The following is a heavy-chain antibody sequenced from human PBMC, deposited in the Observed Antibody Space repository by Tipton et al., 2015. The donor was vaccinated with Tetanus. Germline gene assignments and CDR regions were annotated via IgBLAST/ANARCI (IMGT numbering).Heavy chain of an antibody. CDR3: ARDQNGYRMSYFDL. Sequence: TLSLTCSVSGGSISGDYWSWIRQPPGKGLEWIGYVYYPGKTNSNPSLKSRVTISVDTSRSQFSLKLRSVTAADTAVYYCARDQNGYRMSYFDLWGQGTLVTVSS. D-gene: IGHD5-18*01. CDR1: GGSISGDY. J-gene: IGHJ4*02. CDR2: VYYPGKT. V-gene: IGHV4-59*01.